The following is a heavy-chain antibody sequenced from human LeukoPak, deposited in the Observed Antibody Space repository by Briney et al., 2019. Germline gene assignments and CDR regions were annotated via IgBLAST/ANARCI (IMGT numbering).Heavy chain of an antibody. CDR3: ARAAGSSSGGWVYYYYMDV. CDR2: ISSSSNTI. D-gene: IGHD6-6*01. Sequence: GGSLRLSCAASGFTFSSYTMKWVRQAPGKGLEWVSYISSSSNTIYYADFVKGRFTISSENANNSLYLQMNSLGADDTAVYYCARAAGSSSGGWVYYYYMDVWGKGTTVTVSS. CDR1: GFTFSSYT. J-gene: IGHJ6*03. V-gene: IGHV3-48*01.